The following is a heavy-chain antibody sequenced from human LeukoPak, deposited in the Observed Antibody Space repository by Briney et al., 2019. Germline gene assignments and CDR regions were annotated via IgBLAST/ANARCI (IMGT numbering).Heavy chain of an antibody. CDR2: ISYDGNNQ. V-gene: IGHV3-30*18. J-gene: IGHJ5*02. D-gene: IGHD3-10*01. CDR3: AKEHMLRGVIYWFDP. Sequence: GGSLRLSCAASGFTFSTFGMHWARQAPGTGLEWVAVISYDGNNQYYSDSVKGRFTISRDNSKNTLYLQMNSLRPEDTALYYCAKEHMLRGVIYWFDPCGQRTLVTVSS. CDR1: GFTFSTFG.